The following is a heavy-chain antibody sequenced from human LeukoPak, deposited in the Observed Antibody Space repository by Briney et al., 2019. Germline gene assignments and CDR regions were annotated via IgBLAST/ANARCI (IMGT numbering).Heavy chain of an antibody. CDR2: INHSGST. Sequence: PSETLSLTCAVYGGSFSGYYWSWIRQPPGKGLEWIGEINHSGSTNYNPSLKSRVTISVDTSKNQFSLKLSSVTAADTAVYYCVRGSYYYGSGSHFDYWGQGTLVTVSS. V-gene: IGHV4-34*01. CDR1: GGSFSGYY. CDR3: VRGSYYYGSGSHFDY. D-gene: IGHD3-10*01. J-gene: IGHJ4*02.